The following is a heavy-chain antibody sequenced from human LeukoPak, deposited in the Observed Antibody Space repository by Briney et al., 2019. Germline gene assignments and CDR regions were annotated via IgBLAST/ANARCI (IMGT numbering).Heavy chain of an antibody. CDR3: ARGKWIQLWLPVY. CDR2: INHSGSP. V-gene: IGHV4-34*01. Sequence: SETLSLTCAVYGGSFSGYYWSWIRQPPGKGLEWIGEINHSGSPNYNPSLKSRVTISVDTSKNQFSLKLSSVTAADTAVYYCARGKWIQLWLPVYWGQGTLVTVSS. J-gene: IGHJ4*02. CDR1: GGSFSGYY. D-gene: IGHD5-18*01.